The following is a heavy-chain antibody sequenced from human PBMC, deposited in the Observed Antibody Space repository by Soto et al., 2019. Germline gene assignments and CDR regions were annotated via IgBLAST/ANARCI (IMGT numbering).Heavy chain of an antibody. D-gene: IGHD3-22*01. Sequence: KQSQTLSLTCAISGDSVSSNSAAWNWIRQSPSRGLEWLGRTYYRSKWYKDYAVSVKSRITINPDTSKNQFSLQLNSVTPEDTAVYYCAGDRVGYYDSSGYYYYYYGLDVWGQGTTVTVSS. V-gene: IGHV6-1*01. J-gene: IGHJ6*02. CDR2: TYYRSKWYK. CDR1: GDSVSSNSAA. CDR3: AGDRVGYYDSSGYYYYYYGLDV.